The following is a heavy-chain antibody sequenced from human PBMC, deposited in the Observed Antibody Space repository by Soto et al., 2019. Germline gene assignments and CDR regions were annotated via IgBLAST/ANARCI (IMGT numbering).Heavy chain of an antibody. CDR1: GGSISSSSYY. CDR3: ARISPGYGDYVDY. D-gene: IGHD4-17*01. Sequence: QLQLQESGPGLVKPSETLSLTCTVSGGSISSSSYYWGWIRQPPGKGLEWIGSIYYSGSTYYNPSLKSRVTISVDTSKNQFSLKLSSVTAADTAVYYCARISPGYGDYVDYWGQGTLVTVSS. J-gene: IGHJ4*02. CDR2: IYYSGST. V-gene: IGHV4-39*01.